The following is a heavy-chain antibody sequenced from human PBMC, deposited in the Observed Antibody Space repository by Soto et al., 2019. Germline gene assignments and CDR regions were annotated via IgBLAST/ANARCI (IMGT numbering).Heavy chain of an antibody. CDR1: GFTFSSYA. CDR3: AKSMVRGVTPNAFDI. V-gene: IGHV3-23*01. J-gene: IGHJ3*02. D-gene: IGHD3-10*01. CDR2: ISGSGGST. Sequence: EVQLLESGGGLVQPGGSLRLSCAASGFTFSSYAMSWVRQAPGKGLEWVSAISGSGGSTYYADSVKGRFTISRDNSKXPRYLQMNSLRAEDTAVYYCAKSMVRGVTPNAFDIWGQGTMVTVSS.